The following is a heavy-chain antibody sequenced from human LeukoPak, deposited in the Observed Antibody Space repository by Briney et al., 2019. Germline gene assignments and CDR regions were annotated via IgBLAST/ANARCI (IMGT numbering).Heavy chain of an antibody. V-gene: IGHV1-2*02. D-gene: IGHD6-13*01. Sequence: GASVKVSCKASGYTFTGYYMHWVRQAPGQGLEWMGWINPNSGGTNYAQKFQGRVTMTRDTSISTAYMELSRLRSDDTAVYYCARGAIAAAGTGAFDIWGQGAMVTVSS. CDR2: INPNSGGT. CDR3: ARGAIAAAGTGAFDI. CDR1: GYTFTGYY. J-gene: IGHJ3*02.